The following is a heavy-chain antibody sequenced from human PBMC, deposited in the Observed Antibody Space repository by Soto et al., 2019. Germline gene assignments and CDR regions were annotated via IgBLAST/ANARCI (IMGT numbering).Heavy chain of an antibody. V-gene: IGHV1-18*01. J-gene: IGHJ1*01. Sequence: ASVNVSCKASGYTFTIYGISWVLQAPGQGLEWMGWISAYNGNTNYAQKLQGRVTMTTDTSTSTAYMELRSLRSDDTAVYYCARVEWELLGRYFQHWGQGTLVTVSS. CDR2: ISAYNGNT. CDR3: ARVEWELLGRYFQH. CDR1: GYTFTIYG. D-gene: IGHD1-26*01.